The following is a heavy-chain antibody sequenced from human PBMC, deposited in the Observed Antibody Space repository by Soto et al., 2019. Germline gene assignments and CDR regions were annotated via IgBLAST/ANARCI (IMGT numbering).Heavy chain of an antibody. CDR2: IYYSGST. CDR3: ARRYGTTFDY. V-gene: IGHV4-59*01. CDR1: GGSISSYY. D-gene: IGHD1-7*01. Sequence: QVQLQESGPGLVKPSETLSLTCTVSGGSISSYYWSWIRQPPGKGLEWIGYIYYSGSTNYNPSLKSRVNTPADTSKNQFSLRLSSVTAADTAVYYCARRYGTTFDYWGQGTLVTVSS. J-gene: IGHJ4*02.